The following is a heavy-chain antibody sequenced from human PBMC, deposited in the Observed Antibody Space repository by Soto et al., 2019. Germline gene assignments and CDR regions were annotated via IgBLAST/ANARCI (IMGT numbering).Heavy chain of an antibody. V-gene: IGHV3-33*01. CDR1: GFTFSSCG. D-gene: IGHD3-22*01. CDR2: IWYDGSNK. CDR3: ARDDAPYDSSGYLGY. J-gene: IGHJ4*02. Sequence: PGGSLRLSCAASGFTFSSCGMHWVRQAPGKGQEWVALIWYDGSNKYYADSVKGRFTISRDNSKNTLYLQMNSLRAEDTAVYYCARDDAPYDSSGYLGYWGQGTLVTVSS.